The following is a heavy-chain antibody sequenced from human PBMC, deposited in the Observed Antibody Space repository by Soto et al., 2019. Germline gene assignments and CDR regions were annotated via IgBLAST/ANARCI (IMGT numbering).Heavy chain of an antibody. J-gene: IGHJ5*02. D-gene: IGHD3-3*02. CDR3: ARHSLALRKNNWFDP. CDR2: IFYLGSS. Sequence: LSLTFTVSGDSIISSDFYWGWVRQPPGKGLEWIGSIFYLGSSYYNPSLKSRVTMSVDTSKNQFSLRLRSVTAADTALYFCARHSLALRKNNWFDPWGQGIMVTVSS. V-gene: IGHV4-39*01. CDR1: GDSIISSDFY.